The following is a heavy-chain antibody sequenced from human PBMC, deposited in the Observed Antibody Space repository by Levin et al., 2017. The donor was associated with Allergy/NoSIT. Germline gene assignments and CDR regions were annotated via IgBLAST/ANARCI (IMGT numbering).Heavy chain of an antibody. CDR2: ISYDGSNK. CDR3: AKEAMDIVVVPAANLYYYYYYMDV. V-gene: IGHV3-30*18. Sequence: GESLKISCAASGFTYSSYGMHWVRQAPGKGLEWVAVISYDGSNKYYADSVKGRFTISRDNSKNTLYLQMNSLRAEDTAVYYCAKEAMDIVVVPAANLYYYYYYMDVWGKGTTVTVSS. CDR1: GFTYSSYG. D-gene: IGHD2-2*03. J-gene: IGHJ6*03.